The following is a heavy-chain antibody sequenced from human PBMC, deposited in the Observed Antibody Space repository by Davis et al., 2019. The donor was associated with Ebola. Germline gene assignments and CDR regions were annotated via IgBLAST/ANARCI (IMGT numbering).Heavy chain of an antibody. V-gene: IGHV2-26*01. J-gene: IGHJ3*02. CDR3: ARISVETGDAFDI. Sequence: WIRQPPGKALEWLAHIFSNDEKSYSTSLKSRLTISKDTSKSQVVLTMTNMDPVDTATYYCARISVETGDAFDIWGQGTMVTVSS. CDR2: IFSNDEK. D-gene: IGHD4-23*01.